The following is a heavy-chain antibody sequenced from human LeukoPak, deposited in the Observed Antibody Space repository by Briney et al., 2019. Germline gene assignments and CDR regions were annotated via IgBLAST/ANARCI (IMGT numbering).Heavy chain of an antibody. CDR3: ARESPVENAFDI. V-gene: IGHV1-69*01. Sequence: ASVKVSCKASGGTFSSYAISWVRQAPGQGLEWMGGIIPIFGTANYAQKFQGRVTITADESTSTAYMELSSLRSEDTAVYYCARESPVENAFDIWGQGTMVTVSS. J-gene: IGHJ3*02. CDR1: GGTFSSYA. CDR2: IIPIFGTA. D-gene: IGHD1-1*01.